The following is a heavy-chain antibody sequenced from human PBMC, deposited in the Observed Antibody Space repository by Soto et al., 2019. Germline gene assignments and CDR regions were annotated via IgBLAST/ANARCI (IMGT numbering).Heavy chain of an antibody. CDR3: ATLAPSYGTIHAFDI. V-gene: IGHV1-69*02. D-gene: IGHD1-26*01. CDR1: GGTFGSYT. J-gene: IGHJ3*02. CDR2: IIPILGIA. Sequence: SVKVSCKASGGTFGSYTISWVRQAPGQGLEWMGRIIPILGIANYAQKFQGRVTITADKSTSTAYMELSSLRSEDTAVYYCATLAPSYGTIHAFDIWGQGTMVTVSS.